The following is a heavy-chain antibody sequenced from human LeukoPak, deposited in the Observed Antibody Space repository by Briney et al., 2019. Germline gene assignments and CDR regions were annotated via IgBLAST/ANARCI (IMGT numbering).Heavy chain of an antibody. V-gene: IGHV1-18*01. J-gene: IGHJ4*02. D-gene: IGHD3-10*01. Sequence: ASVKVSCKASGYTFTSYGISWVRQAPGQGLEWMGWISAYNGNTNYAQKLQGRVTMTTDTSTSTAYMEPRSLRSDDTAVYYCARDPPYYGIRLFDYWGQGTLVTVSS. CDR1: GYTFTSYG. CDR3: ARDPPYYGIRLFDY. CDR2: ISAYNGNT.